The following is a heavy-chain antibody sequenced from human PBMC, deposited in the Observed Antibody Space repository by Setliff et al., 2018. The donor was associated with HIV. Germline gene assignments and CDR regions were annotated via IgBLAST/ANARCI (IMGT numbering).Heavy chain of an antibody. CDR1: GFTFSNAW. D-gene: IGHD2-2*01. Sequence: PGGSLRLSCAASGFTFSNAWMSWVRQVPGKGLEWVGRIKSKTDGATADYAAPVKGRFTISRDNAKSSLYLQMNSLSAEATAVYYCAKHAPQCYYYYTDVWGKGTTVTVSS. CDR2: IKSKTDGATA. CDR3: AKHAPQCYYYYTDV. J-gene: IGHJ6*03. V-gene: IGHV3-15*01.